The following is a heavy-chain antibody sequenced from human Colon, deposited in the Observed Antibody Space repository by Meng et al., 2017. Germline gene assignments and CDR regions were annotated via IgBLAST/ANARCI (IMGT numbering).Heavy chain of an antibody. Sequence: QLQLAEAGPYLVKPSESLSPTCTVSGGSISGNYWSWIRQSPGRGLEWIAYIYYTGSTNYNPSFKSRATISVDTSKNQFSLNLASVTAADTAVYYCAKYDRPPYCFEYWGQGTLVTVSS. CDR3: AKYDRPPYCFEY. J-gene: IGHJ4*02. CDR2: IYYTGST. D-gene: IGHD2-15*01. V-gene: IGHV4-59*01. CDR1: GGSISGNY.